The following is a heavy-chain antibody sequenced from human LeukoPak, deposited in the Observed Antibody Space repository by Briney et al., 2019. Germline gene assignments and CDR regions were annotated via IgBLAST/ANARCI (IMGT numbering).Heavy chain of an antibody. CDR3: AQQVGYCSSGSRYFTY. V-gene: IGHV3-23*01. CDR2: ISGGGGST. Sequence: GGSLRLSGAASGFTFRSYALNWVRQAPGKGLEWVSGISGGGGSTYYADSVKGRFTISKDNSENRRYRQMNSLRAGDTAVYYCAQQVGYCSSGSRYFTYWGQGTLVAV. D-gene: IGHD2-15*01. CDR1: GFTFRSYA. J-gene: IGHJ1*01.